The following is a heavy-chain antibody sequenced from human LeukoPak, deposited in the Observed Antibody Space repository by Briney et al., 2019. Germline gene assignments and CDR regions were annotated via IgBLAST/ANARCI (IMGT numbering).Heavy chain of an antibody. D-gene: IGHD3-10*01. CDR2: ISYDGSNK. J-gene: IGHJ6*03. CDR1: GFTFSSYG. V-gene: IGHV3-30*18. Sequence: PGGSLRLSCAASGFTFSSYGMHWVRQAPGKGPEWVAVISYDGSNKYYADSVKGRFTISRDNSKNTLYLQMNSLRAEDTAVYYCAKDRPPYYYGSGSYYVSYMDVWGKGTTVTVSS. CDR3: AKDRPPYYYGSGSYYVSYMDV.